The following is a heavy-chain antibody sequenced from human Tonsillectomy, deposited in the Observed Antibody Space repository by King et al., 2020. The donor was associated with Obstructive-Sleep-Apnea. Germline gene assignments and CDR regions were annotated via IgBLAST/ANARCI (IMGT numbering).Heavy chain of an antibody. CDR1: GGSISSSNYY. CDR3: ARVGYGDYVGARSASDY. D-gene: IGHD4-17*01. Sequence: QLQESGPGLVKPSETLSLTCTVSGGSISSSNYYCGWIRQPPGKGLEWIGSIYYSGSTYYNPSLKSRVTISVDTSKNQFSLKLSSVTAADTAVYYCARVGYGDYVGARSASDYWGQGTPVTVSS. V-gene: IGHV4-39*07. CDR2: IYYSGST. J-gene: IGHJ4*02.